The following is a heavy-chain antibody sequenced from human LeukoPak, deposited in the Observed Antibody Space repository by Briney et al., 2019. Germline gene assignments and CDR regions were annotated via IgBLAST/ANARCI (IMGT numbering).Heavy chain of an antibody. D-gene: IGHD2-2*01. CDR3: AREGVPAANDAFDI. CDR2: IYYSGST. Sequence: PSQTLSLTCTVSGGSISSGGYYWSWIRQHPGKGLEWIGYIYYSGSTYYNPSHKSRVTISVDTSKNQFSLKLSSVTAADTAVYYCAREGVPAANDAFDIWGQGTMVTVSS. J-gene: IGHJ3*02. V-gene: IGHV4-31*03. CDR1: GGSISSGGYY.